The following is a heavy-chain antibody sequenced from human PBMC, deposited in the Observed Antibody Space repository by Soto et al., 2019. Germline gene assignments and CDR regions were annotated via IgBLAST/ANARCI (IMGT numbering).Heavy chain of an antibody. CDR1: GFTLSSYG. CDR3: ARDRQPSSSSIYYYHGMDV. CDR2: IWYDGSNK. J-gene: IGHJ6*02. Sequence: GGSLSLSCAESGFTLSSYGMHWVRQAPGKGLEWVAVIWYDGSNKYYADSVKGRFTISRDNSKNTLYLQMNSLRAEDTAVYYCARDRQPSSSSIYYYHGMDVWGQGTTVPVSS. D-gene: IGHD6-13*01. V-gene: IGHV3-33*01.